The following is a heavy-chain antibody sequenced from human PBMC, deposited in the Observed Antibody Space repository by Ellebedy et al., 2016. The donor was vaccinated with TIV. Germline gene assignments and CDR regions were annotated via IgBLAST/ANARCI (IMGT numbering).Heavy chain of an antibody. CDR1: GFTFSSYG. Sequence: PGGSLRLSCSASGFTFSSYGMHWVRQAPGKGLEYLSSISDNGGSTNYADSVKGRFTISRNNSKNTLYLQMSSLRPEDTALYYCVKDPSLGRRVGWYFDLWGRGTLVTVSS. CDR2: ISDNGGST. J-gene: IGHJ2*01. D-gene: IGHD7-27*01. CDR3: VKDPSLGRRVGWYFDL. V-gene: IGHV3-64D*08.